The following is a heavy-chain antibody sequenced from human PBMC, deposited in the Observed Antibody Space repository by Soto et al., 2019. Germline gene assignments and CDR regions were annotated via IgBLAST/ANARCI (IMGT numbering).Heavy chain of an antibody. D-gene: IGHD3-22*01. CDR1: GGSFSGYY. J-gene: IGHJ6*02. CDR3: ARVRYYYDSSGYYYYYYGMDV. CDR2: INHSGST. Sequence: SETLSLTCAVYGGSFSGYYWSWIRQPPGKGLEWIGEINHSGSTNYNPSLKSRVTISVDTSKNQFSLKLSSVSAADTAVYYCARVRYYYDSSGYYYYYYGMDVWGQGTTVTVSS. V-gene: IGHV4-34*01.